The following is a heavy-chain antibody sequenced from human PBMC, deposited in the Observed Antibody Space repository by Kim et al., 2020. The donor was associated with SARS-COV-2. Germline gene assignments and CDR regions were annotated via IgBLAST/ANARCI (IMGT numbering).Heavy chain of an antibody. CDR3: VREQAS. V-gene: IGHV3-11*05. CDR2: SYT. J-gene: IGHJ5*02. Sequence: SYTEYADSENGRFTISRDNAKKSLSLQMNRLTPEDTAVYYCVREQASWGQGTLVTVSS.